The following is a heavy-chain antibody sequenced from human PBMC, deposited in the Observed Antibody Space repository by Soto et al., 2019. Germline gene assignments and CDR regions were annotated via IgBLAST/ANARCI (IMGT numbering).Heavy chain of an antibody. V-gene: IGHV3-11*01. D-gene: IGHD3-16*01. CDR2: ISASGTTT. Sequence: QVQVVESGGGLVKPGVSLRLSCAASGFTFSDYYMNWIRQAPGKGLEWVSYISASGTTTKYADSVKGRFTVSRDNAENSLYLQMNSLRVEDTAVYYCWRGDRICGDWGQGALVTVSS. J-gene: IGHJ4*02. CDR3: WRGDRICGD. CDR1: GFTFSDYY.